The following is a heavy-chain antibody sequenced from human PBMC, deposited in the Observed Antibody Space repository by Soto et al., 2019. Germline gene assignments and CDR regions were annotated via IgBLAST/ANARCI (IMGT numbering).Heavy chain of an antibody. CDR2: IYPGDSDT. V-gene: IGHV5-51*01. CDR1: GYSFTSYW. Sequence: GESLKISCKGSGYSFTSYWIGWVRQMPGKGLEWMGIIYPGDSDTRYSPSFQGQVTISADKSISTAYLQWSSLKASDTAMYYCARHLRRCSGGSCYSGDAYYYGMDVWGQGTTVTVSS. CDR3: ARHLRRCSGGSCYSGDAYYYGMDV. D-gene: IGHD2-15*01. J-gene: IGHJ6*02.